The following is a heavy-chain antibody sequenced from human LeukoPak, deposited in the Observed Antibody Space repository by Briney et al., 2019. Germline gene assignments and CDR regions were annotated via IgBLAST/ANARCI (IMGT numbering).Heavy chain of an antibody. J-gene: IGHJ4*02. D-gene: IGHD4-17*01. V-gene: IGHV1-46*01. CDR3: AREASVDMTTVTTPDY. CDR2: INPSGGSI. CDR1: GYTFTSYY. Sequence: SVKVSCKASGYTFTSYYMHWVRQAPGQGLEGMGIINPSGGSISYAQKLQGRVTMTRDTSTSTVYMELSSLRSEDTAVYYCAREASVDMTTVTTPDYWGQGTLVTVSS.